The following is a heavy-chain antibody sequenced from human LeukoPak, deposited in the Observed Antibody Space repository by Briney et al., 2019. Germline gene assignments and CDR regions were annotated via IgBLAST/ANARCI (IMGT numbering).Heavy chain of an antibody. D-gene: IGHD3-22*01. J-gene: IGHJ6*03. CDR1: GFIVSNNY. CDR2: IYSGGST. V-gene: IGHV3-53*01. CDR3: ARVANYYDSSAYFYMDV. Sequence: AGSLRLSCSASGFIVSNNYINWVRQAPGKRLEWVSIIYSGGSTYYADSVKGRFTISRDNSKNTLYLQMNSLRAEDTAVYYCARVANYYDSSAYFYMDVWGRGTTVTVSS.